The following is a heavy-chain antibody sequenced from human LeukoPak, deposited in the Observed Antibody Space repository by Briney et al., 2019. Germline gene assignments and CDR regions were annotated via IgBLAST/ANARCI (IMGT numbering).Heavy chain of an antibody. CDR3: ARCSTXXXXXXXXXXFDI. D-gene: IGHD6-6*01. CDR1: GGYW. V-gene: IGHV5-51*01. J-gene: IGHJ3*02. Sequence: ESLKISCKDSGGYWIGWVRQMPGKGLEWIGIIYPGASDIRYSPSFQGQVTISADGSISTAYLQWSSLKASDTAMYYCARCSTXXXXXXXXXXFDIWGQGTMVTVSS. CDR2: IYPGASDI.